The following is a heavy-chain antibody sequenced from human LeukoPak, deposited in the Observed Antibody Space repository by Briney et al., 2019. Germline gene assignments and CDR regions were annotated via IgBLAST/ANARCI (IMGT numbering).Heavy chain of an antibody. CDR3: VRGGTYWTVS. V-gene: IGHV3-7*01. J-gene: IGHJ5*01. Sequence: GGSLRLSCAASGLVFSASYMSWVRKAPGKGLEWVATIKPDGREKYHVDSVSGRFTISRDNTNDSLFLQMNSLRVDDTAVYYCVRGGTYWTVSWGQGTLVNVS. CDR2: IKPDGREK. CDR1: GLVFSASY.